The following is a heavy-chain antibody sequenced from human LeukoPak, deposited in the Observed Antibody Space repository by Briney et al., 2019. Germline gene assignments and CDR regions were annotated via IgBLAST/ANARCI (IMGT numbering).Heavy chain of an antibody. Sequence: GGSLRLSCAASGFTFSSYNMNWVRQAPGKGLEWVSSITSSSTYIYYADSVRGRFTISRDNAKNSLYLQMNSLRAEDTAVYFCARDPYSGNYGAYYYYYMDVWGKGTTVTISS. CDR3: ARDPYSGNYGAYYYYYMDV. J-gene: IGHJ6*03. D-gene: IGHD1-26*01. V-gene: IGHV3-21*01. CDR1: GFTFSSYN. CDR2: ITSSSTYI.